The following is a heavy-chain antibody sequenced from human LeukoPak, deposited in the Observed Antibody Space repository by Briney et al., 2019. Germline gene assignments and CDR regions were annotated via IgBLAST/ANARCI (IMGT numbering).Heavy chain of an antibody. Sequence: SETLSLTCTVSGGSISSYYWSWIRQPPGKGLEWIGYIYYSGSTNYNPSLKSRVTISVDTSKNQFSLKLSSVTAADTAVYYCARDLRYYGSGSYNYYYYMDVWGKGTTVTVSS. D-gene: IGHD3-10*01. CDR1: GGSISSYY. J-gene: IGHJ6*03. V-gene: IGHV4-59*01. CDR2: IYYSGST. CDR3: ARDLRYYGSGSYNYYYYMDV.